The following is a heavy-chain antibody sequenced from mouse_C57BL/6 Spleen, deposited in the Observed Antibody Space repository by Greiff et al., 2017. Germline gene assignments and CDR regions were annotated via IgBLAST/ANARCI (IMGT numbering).Heavy chain of an antibody. D-gene: IGHD3-2*02. V-gene: IGHV1-15*01. J-gene: IGHJ2*01. CDR2: IDPETGGT. Sequence: VQLQQSGAELVRPGASVTLSCKASGYTFTDYEMHWVKQTPVHGLEWIGAIDPETGGTAYNQKFKGRAILTADKSSSTAYMELRSLTSEDSAVYYCTKGGQLRYYFDYWGQGTTLTVSS. CDR1: GYTFTDYE. CDR3: TKGGQLRYYFDY.